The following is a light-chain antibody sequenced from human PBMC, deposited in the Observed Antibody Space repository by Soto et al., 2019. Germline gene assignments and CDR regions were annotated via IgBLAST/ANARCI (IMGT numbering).Light chain of an antibody. V-gene: IGKV1-9*01. CDR3: QQYRSYPPT. CDR2: GAS. CDR1: QGITSY. Sequence: IQLTQSPSSLSASVGDSVTITCRASQGITSYLAWYQQKPGKAPNLLIYGASTLQSGVPSRFSGSGSGTDFTLTINSLQAEDFATYYCQQYRSYPPTFGGGTKVDIK. J-gene: IGKJ4*01.